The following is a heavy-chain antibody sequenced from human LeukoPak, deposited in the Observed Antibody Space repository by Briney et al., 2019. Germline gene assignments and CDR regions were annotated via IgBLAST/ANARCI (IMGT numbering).Heavy chain of an antibody. V-gene: IGHV3-11*04. J-gene: IGHJ4*02. Sequence: GGSLRLSCGPSGFILSDYYMSWVRQAPGKGMGWVSYISSIGSTICYADSVKGRFTISRDNAKNSLYLQMNSLRAEDTAVYYCERGGHDYSNYEGAFDYWGQGTLVTVSS. CDR2: ISSIGSTI. D-gene: IGHD4-11*01. CDR3: ERGGHDYSNYEGAFDY. CDR1: GFILSDYY.